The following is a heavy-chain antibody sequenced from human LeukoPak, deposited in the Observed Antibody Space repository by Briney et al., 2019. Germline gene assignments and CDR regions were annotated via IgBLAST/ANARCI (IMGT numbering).Heavy chain of an antibody. J-gene: IGHJ5*02. CDR1: GGSFSGYY. CDR2: INHSGST. D-gene: IGHD3-22*01. CDR3: AGNYYDSSGYCYPFDP. Sequence: PSETLSLTCAVYGGSFSGYYWSWIRQPPGKGLEWIGEINHSGSTNYNPSLKSRVTISVDTSKNQFSLKLSSVTAADTAVYYCAGNYYDSSGYCYPFDPWGQGTLVTVSS. V-gene: IGHV4-34*01.